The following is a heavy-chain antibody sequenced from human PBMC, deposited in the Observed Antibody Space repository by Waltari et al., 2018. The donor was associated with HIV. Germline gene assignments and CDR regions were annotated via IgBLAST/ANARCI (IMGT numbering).Heavy chain of an antibody. CDR2: KNPNSGNT. CDR3: ARGAGECGGDCYSYEFDY. Sequence: QVQLVQSGAEVKKPGASVKVSCTASGYTFTSYDIHWVRPASGQGLEWMGWKNPNSGNTGYAQKFQGRVTMTRNTSISTAYMELSSLRSEDTAVYYCARGAGECGGDCYSYEFDYWGQGTLVTVSS. V-gene: IGHV1-8*01. J-gene: IGHJ4*02. CDR1: GYTFTSYD. D-gene: IGHD2-21*02.